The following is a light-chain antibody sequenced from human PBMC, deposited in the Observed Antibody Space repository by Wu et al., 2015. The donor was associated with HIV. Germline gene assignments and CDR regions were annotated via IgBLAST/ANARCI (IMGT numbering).Light chain of an antibody. CDR2: GAS. Sequence: EIVMTQSPASLSVSPGERVTLSCRASHSVGNNLAWYQQKPGQAPRLLIYGASTRATGFPARFSSSGSGTEFTLIISSLQSEDFAVYYCQQYHNWLTFGGGTRVEIK. CDR1: HSVGNN. V-gene: IGKV3-15*01. J-gene: IGKJ4*01. CDR3: QQYHNWLT.